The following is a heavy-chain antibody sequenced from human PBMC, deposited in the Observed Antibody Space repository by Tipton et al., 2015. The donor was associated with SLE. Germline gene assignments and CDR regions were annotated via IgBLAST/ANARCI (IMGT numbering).Heavy chain of an antibody. Sequence: TLSLTCTVSGVSISHSYWSWIRQSPGKGLEWIGYIYNAGSTNYNPSLKSRVTISVDTFKNQFSLKVSSVTAADTAVYYCARGTFVIQVKRAFDIWGQGTLGTVSS. D-gene: IGHD2-21*01. J-gene: IGHJ3*02. CDR2: IYNAGST. V-gene: IGHV4-59*12. CDR3: ARGTFVIQVKRAFDI. CDR1: GVSISHSY.